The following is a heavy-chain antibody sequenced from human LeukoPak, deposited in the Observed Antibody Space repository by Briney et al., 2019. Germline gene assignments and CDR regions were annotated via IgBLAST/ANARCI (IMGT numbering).Heavy chain of an antibody. CDR1: GFTFTISS. V-gene: IGHV3-30*04. CDR2: ISYDIYSK. D-gene: IGHD2-8*01. CDR3: ARDAWSVRSYFDY. Sequence: PGGALRLSCAASGFTFTISSMYCGRQAPDKGLWCVAVISYDIYSKYYADSVRGRFTISRDKSENTLYLQMNSLRGEDTAVYYCARDAWSVRSYFDYWGQGTLVTVSS. J-gene: IGHJ4*02.